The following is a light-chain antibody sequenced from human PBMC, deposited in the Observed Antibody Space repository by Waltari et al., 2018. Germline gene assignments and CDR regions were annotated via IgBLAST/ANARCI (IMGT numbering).Light chain of an antibody. V-gene: IGLV3-10*01. CDR2: EDN. Sequence: SYELTQPPSVSVSPGQTARITCSGDALPNKYGYWYQQKSGQAPVLVIYEDNKRRSEIPERFSGSSSGTMVTLTISGAQVEDEGDYYCYSTDRTGKQRVFGGGTKLTVL. J-gene: IGLJ2*01. CDR1: ALPNKY. CDR3: YSTDRTGKQRV.